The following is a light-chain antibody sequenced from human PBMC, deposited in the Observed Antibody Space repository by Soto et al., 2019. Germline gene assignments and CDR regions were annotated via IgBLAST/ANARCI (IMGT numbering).Light chain of an antibody. J-gene: IGKJ4*01. Sequence: DIQLTQSPSVLSASVGDTVTITCRASQALSNYLAWYQQKPGKAPDLLIYSASTLQSGAPSRFSGSGSETEFSLTIRALQPEDFATYYCQQISRYPLTFGGGTKVDIK. CDR2: SAS. V-gene: IGKV1-9*01. CDR1: QALSNY. CDR3: QQISRYPLT.